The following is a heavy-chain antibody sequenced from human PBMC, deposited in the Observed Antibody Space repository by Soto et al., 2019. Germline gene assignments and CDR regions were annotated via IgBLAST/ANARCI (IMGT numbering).Heavy chain of an antibody. CDR2: IFYSGRT. V-gene: IGHV4-39*01. CDR3: TRHDGTVTLNWFDP. CDR1: GGSISSSSNY. J-gene: IGHJ5*02. Sequence: SATLSLTCTVSGGSISSSSNYWGWIRQPPGKGLAWIGSIFYSGRTWYSPSLSLQVAISVDTSKNQFSLSLRAVTAADTAVYYCTRHDGTVTLNWFDPWGQGTLVTVSS. D-gene: IGHD4-17*01.